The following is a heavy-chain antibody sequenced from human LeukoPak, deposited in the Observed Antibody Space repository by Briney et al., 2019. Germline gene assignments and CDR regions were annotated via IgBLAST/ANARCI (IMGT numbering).Heavy chain of an antibody. CDR2: INDDGRAT. CDR1: GFTFSNYW. J-gene: IGHJ4*02. Sequence: GGSLRLSCAASGFTFSNYWMHWVRQVPGKGLVWVSRINDDGRATFYADSVKGRFTISRDNAKNTLFLQINSLRAEDTAVYYCARKILAPGKRHDYWAREPWSPSPQ. V-gene: IGHV3-74*01. CDR3: ARKILAPGKRHDY.